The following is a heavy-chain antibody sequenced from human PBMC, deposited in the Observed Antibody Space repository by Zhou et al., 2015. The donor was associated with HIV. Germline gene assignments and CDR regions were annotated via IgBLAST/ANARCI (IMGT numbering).Heavy chain of an antibody. J-gene: IGHJ5*02. CDR2: IIPILGIA. D-gene: IGHD4-17*01. V-gene: IGHV1-69*02. Sequence: QVQLVQSGAEVKKPGSSVKVSCKASGGTFSSYTISWVRQAPGQGLEWMGRIIPILGIANYAQKFQGRVTITADKSTSTAYMELSSLRSEDTAVYYCARGPILKHTVTPIADWFDPWGQGTLVTVSS. CDR3: ARGPILKHTVTPIADWFDP. CDR1: GGTFSSYT.